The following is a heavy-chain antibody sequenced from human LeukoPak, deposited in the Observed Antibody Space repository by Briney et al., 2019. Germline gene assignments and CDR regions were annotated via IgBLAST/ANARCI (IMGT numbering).Heavy chain of an antibody. J-gene: IGHJ6*03. CDR3: ARGRVSSSSWYSTYYYYFYMDV. CDR2: IERTGST. Sequence: SETLSLTCTVSGGSISSYYWTWIRQPPGKGLEWIGYIERTGSTNYNPSLNSRVTISRDPSKNHFSLELSYVTAEDTAVYFYARGRVSSSSWYSTYYYYFYMDVWGKGTTVTVSS. D-gene: IGHD6-13*01. V-gene: IGHV4-59*01. CDR1: GGSISSYY.